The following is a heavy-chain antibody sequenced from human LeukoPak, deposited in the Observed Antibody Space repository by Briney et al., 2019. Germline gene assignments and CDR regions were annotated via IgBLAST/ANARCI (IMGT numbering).Heavy chain of an antibody. CDR2: IYHSGST. Sequence: SGTLSLTCAVSGDSITSTNWWTWVRQPPGKGLEWIGEIYHSGSTNYNPSLKSQVTISLDRSRNQFSLRLNSVTAADTAVYYCARGGNSAWYFDYWGQGTLVTVSS. D-gene: IGHD6-19*01. J-gene: IGHJ4*02. V-gene: IGHV4-4*02. CDR3: ARGGNSAWYFDY. CDR1: GDSITSTNW.